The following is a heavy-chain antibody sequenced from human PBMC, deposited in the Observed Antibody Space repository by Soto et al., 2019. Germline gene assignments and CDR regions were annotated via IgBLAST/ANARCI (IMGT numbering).Heavy chain of an antibody. Sequence: PGGSLRLSSAASGFTFSSYSMNWVRQAPGKGLEWVSYISSSSSTIYYADSVKGRFTISRDNAKNSLYLQMNSLRAEDTAVYYCARGLGLPAPAPDYWGQGTLVTVSS. CDR2: ISSSSSTI. J-gene: IGHJ4*02. CDR3: ARGLGLPAPAPDY. CDR1: GFTFSSYS. D-gene: IGHD5-12*01. V-gene: IGHV3-48*01.